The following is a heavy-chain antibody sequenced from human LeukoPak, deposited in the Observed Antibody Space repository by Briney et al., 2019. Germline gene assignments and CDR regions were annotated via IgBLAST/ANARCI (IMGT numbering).Heavy chain of an antibody. J-gene: IGHJ6*02. CDR3: ARDGHRDNSSSWYSPYYYYYGMDV. D-gene: IGHD6-13*01. CDR1: GGSVSSGSYY. Sequence: SETLSLTCTVSGGSVSSGSYYWSWIRQPPGKGLEWIGYIYYSGSTNYNPSLKGRVTISVDTSKNQFSLKLSSVTAADTAVYYCARDGHRDNSSSWYSPYYYYYGMDVWGQGTTVTVSS. V-gene: IGHV4-61*01. CDR2: IYYSGST.